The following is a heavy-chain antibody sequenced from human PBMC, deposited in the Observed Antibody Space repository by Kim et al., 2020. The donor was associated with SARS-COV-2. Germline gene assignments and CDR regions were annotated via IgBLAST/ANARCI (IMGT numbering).Heavy chain of an antibody. V-gene: IGHV4-59*08. J-gene: IGHJ5*01. Sequence: YNPSLGSRATISVDTSKTQYSLTLTSVTAADTAVYYCARRSDSSVTGWFDSWGRGILVTVSS. D-gene: IGHD6-19*01. CDR3: ARRSDSSVTGWFDS.